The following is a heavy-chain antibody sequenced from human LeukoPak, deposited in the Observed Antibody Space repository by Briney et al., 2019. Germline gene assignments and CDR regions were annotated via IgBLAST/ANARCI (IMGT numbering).Heavy chain of an antibody. CDR3: ARHTTNWFDP. CDR2: IYYSGST. Sequence: PSETLSLTCTVSGGSMSPYHWGWIRQPPGKGLEWTGYIYYSGSTNYNPSLKSRVTISVDTSKNQFSLKLSSVTAADTAVYYCARHTTNWFDPWGQGTLVTVSS. V-gene: IGHV4-59*08. CDR1: GGSMSPYH. J-gene: IGHJ5*02. D-gene: IGHD1-26*01.